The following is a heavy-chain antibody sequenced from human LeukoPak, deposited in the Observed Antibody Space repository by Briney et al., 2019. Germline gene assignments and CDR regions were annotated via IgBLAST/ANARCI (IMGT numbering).Heavy chain of an antibody. CDR2: ISWNSGSI. Sequence: PGGSLRLSCVASGFTFDDCAMHWVRQAPGKGLEWVSGISWNSGSIGYADSVKGRFTISRDNAKNSLYLQMNSLRAEDTAVYYCAREGTNYDFWSGPDYWGQGTLVTVSS. J-gene: IGHJ4*02. CDR1: GFTFDDCA. CDR3: AREGTNYDFWSGPDY. V-gene: IGHV3-9*01. D-gene: IGHD3-3*01.